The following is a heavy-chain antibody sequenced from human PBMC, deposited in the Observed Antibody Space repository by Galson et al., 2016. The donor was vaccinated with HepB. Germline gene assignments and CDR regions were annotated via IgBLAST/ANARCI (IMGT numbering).Heavy chain of an antibody. V-gene: IGHV4-4*02. CDR2: IYHSGDT. J-gene: IGHJ6*02. D-gene: IGHD3-3*01. CDR3: ARGEWQARSLYSYGMDV. CDR1: GGSISSTTNW. Sequence: SETLSLTCTVSGGSISSTTNWWSWVRQSPGQGLEWLREIYHSGDTNYNPSLKSRATISVDTSRHQFSLRLRSVTAADTAVYYCARGEWQARSLYSYGMDVWGQGITVIVSS.